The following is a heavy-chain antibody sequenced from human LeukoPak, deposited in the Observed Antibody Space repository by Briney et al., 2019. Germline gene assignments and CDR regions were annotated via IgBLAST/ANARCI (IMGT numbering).Heavy chain of an antibody. Sequence: GASVKVSCKASGYTFTGYYMHWVRQAPGQGLEWMGWINPNSGGTNYAQKFQGRVTVTRDTSISTAYMELSRLRSDDTAVYYCAVASYGSGSYYDPVDYWGQGTLVTVSS. CDR3: AVASYGSGSYYDPVDY. V-gene: IGHV1-2*02. CDR1: GYTFTGYY. CDR2: INPNSGGT. J-gene: IGHJ4*02. D-gene: IGHD3-10*01.